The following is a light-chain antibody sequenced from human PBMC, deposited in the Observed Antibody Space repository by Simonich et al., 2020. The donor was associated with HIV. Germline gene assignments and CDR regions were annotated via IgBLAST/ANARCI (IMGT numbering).Light chain of an antibody. CDR3: QQYDNLPSIT. Sequence: DIQMTQSPSSLSASVGDRVTITCRASQSISSYLNWYQQKPGKAPKLLIYDASNLETGVPSRFSGSGSGTDFTFTISSLQPEDIATYYCQQYDNLPSITFGQGTRLEIK. V-gene: IGKV1-33*01. J-gene: IGKJ5*01. CDR1: QSISSY. CDR2: DAS.